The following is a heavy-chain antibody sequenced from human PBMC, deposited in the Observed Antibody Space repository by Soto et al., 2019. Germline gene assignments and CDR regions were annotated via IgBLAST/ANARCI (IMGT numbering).Heavy chain of an antibody. V-gene: IGHV4-39*01. CDR2: IYYSGST. CDR3: ARHWRTGYSTVFGVVLGWFDP. J-gene: IGHJ5*02. Sequence: SETLSLTCTATGDSITSTDYYWGWIRQPPGKGLEWVASIYYSGSTYHNPSLESRVTISVDTSKNQFSLKVTSVTAADTAVYYCARHWRTGYSTVFGVVLGWFDPWGPGTLVTVSS. D-gene: IGHD3-3*01. CDR1: GDSITSTDYY.